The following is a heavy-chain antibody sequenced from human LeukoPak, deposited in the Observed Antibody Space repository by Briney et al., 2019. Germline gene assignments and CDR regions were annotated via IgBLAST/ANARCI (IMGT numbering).Heavy chain of an antibody. CDR2: IKSETAGGTT. CDR1: ESSFRNAW. Sequence: GGSLRLSCAASESSFRNAWLNWVRQAPGKGLEWVGRIKSETAGGTTDYAAPVKGRFSISRDDSKNTLYLQMNSLKTEDTAVYYCTGVSFDYWGQGSLVTVSS. CDR3: TGVSFDY. V-gene: IGHV3-15*01. J-gene: IGHJ4*02.